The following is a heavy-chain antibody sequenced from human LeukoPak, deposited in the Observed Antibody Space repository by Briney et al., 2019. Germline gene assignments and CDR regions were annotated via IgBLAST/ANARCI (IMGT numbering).Heavy chain of an antibody. Sequence: GGSLRLSCAASGFTFSDYYMSWIRQAPGKGLEWVPYISSSGSTIYYADSVKGRFTISRDNAKNSLYLQMNSLRAEDTAVYYCASGVNPPLMRYYYYGMDVWGQGTTVTVSS. J-gene: IGHJ6*02. CDR2: ISSSGSTI. CDR1: GFTFSDYY. V-gene: IGHV3-11*01. CDR3: ASGVNPPLMRYYYYGMDV. D-gene: IGHD3-3*01.